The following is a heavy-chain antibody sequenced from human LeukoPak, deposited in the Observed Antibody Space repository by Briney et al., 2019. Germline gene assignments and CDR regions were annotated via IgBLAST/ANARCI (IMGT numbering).Heavy chain of an antibody. CDR2: INPSDGST. J-gene: IGHJ3*02. CDR3: ARGGYYDFWSGFHQSYGFHI. Sequence: ASVTVSCKASGYTFTSYHIHWVRQAPGQGLEWMGIINPSDGSTSYAQKFQGRVTMTRDTSASTVYMELSSLRSEDTAVYYCARGGYYDFWSGFHQSYGFHIWGQGTMVTVSS. D-gene: IGHD3-3*01. CDR1: GYTFTSYH. V-gene: IGHV1-46*01.